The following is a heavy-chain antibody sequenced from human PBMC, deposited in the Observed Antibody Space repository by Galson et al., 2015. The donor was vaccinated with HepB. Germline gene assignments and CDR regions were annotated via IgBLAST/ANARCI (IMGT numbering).Heavy chain of an antibody. CDR1: GGSISRGVYY. CDR3: ARGLRTMVRGLINYIDY. J-gene: IGHJ4*02. CDR2: IYYSGST. D-gene: IGHD3-10*01. Sequence: TLSLTCTVSGGSISRGVYYWNWIRQHPGKGLEWIGYIYYSGSTYYSPSLKSRLTISVDTSKNQFSLKLSSVTAADTAVYYCARGLRTMVRGLINYIDYWGQGTLVTVSS. V-gene: IGHV4-31*03.